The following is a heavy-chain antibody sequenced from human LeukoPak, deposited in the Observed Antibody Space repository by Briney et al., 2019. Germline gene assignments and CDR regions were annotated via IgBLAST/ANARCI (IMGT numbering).Heavy chain of an antibody. CDR3: ASLENWGLYAFDI. V-gene: IGHV4-59*01. D-gene: IGHD7-27*01. J-gene: IGHJ3*02. CDR1: GGSISSYY. Sequence: SETLSLTCTVSGGSISSYYWSWIRQPPGKGLEWLGYIYYSGSTNYNPSLKSRVTISVDTSKNQFSLKLSSVTAADTAVYYCASLENWGLYAFDIWGQGTMVTVSS. CDR2: IYYSGST.